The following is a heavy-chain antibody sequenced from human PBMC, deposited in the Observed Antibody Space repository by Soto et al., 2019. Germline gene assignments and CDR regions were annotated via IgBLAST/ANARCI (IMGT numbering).Heavy chain of an antibody. D-gene: IGHD2-2*01. CDR1: GGSISTYY. Sequence: SGTLSLTCTVSGGSISTYYWSWIRQPAGKGLEWIGRIYASGSTNYNPSLKSRVTMSVATSKNQFSLKLSSVTAADTAVYYCARGGMVIIPTATAFHYWGQGTLVTVSS. CDR2: IYASGST. J-gene: IGHJ4*02. CDR3: ARGGMVIIPTATAFHY. V-gene: IGHV4-4*07.